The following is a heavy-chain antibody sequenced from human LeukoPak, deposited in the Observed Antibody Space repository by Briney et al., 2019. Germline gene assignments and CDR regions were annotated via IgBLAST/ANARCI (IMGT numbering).Heavy chain of an antibody. CDR2: ISSSGSTI. CDR1: GFTFSSYE. Sequence: GGSLRLSCAASGFTFSSYEMNWVRQAPGKGLEWVSYISSSGSTIYYADSVKGRFTISRDNAKNSLYLQMNSLRAEDSAAYYGAGDRAGTQSWVEFDLWGQGTLVTVSS. D-gene: IGHD3-10*01. CDR3: AGDRAGTQSWVEFDL. J-gene: IGHJ5*02. V-gene: IGHV3-48*03.